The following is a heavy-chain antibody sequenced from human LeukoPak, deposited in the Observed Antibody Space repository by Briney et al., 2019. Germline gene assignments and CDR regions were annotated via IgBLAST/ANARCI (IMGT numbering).Heavy chain of an antibody. CDR2: ISSSSSYI. Sequence: GGSLRLSCAASGFTFSSYSVNWVRQAPGKGLEWVSSISSSSSYIYYADSVKGRFTISRDNAKNSLYLQMNSLRAEDTAVYYCAREGGGYSYGQFDYWGQGTLVTVSS. J-gene: IGHJ4*02. D-gene: IGHD5-18*01. V-gene: IGHV3-21*01. CDR3: AREGGGYSYGQFDY. CDR1: GFTFSSYS.